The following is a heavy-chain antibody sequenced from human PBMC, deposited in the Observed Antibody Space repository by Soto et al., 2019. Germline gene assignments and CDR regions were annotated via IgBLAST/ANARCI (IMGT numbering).Heavy chain of an antibody. Sequence: EVQLLESGGGLVQPGGSLRLSCAASGFTFSSYAMSWVRQAPGKGLEWVSAISGSGGSTYYADSVKGRFTISRDNSKNTLYLQMNSLRAEDTAVSYCAKDQRIQLWLGDWFDPWGQGTLVTVSS. CDR1: GFTFSSYA. CDR2: ISGSGGST. D-gene: IGHD5-18*01. CDR3: AKDQRIQLWLGDWFDP. J-gene: IGHJ5*02. V-gene: IGHV3-23*01.